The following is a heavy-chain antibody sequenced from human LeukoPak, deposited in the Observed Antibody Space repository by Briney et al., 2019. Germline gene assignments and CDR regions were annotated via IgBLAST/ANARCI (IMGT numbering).Heavy chain of an antibody. Sequence: GGSLRLSCAASGFTFDDYAMHWVRHAPGKGLEWVSLINEGGDTTYYADSVKGRFTISRDNSKNFLYLQMTSLRTEDTALYYCSPNDWNYLGDYWGQGTLVTVSS. CDR3: SPNDWNYLGDY. CDR1: GFTFDDYA. J-gene: IGHJ4*02. D-gene: IGHD1-7*01. V-gene: IGHV3-43*02. CDR2: INEGGDTT.